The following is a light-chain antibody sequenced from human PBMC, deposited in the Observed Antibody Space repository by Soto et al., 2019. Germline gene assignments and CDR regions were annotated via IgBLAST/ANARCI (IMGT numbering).Light chain of an antibody. CDR2: DVN. CDR1: TSDVGGYKS. V-gene: IGLV2-14*01. Sequence: QSALTQPASLSGSPGQSITISCIGVTSDVGGYKSVSWYQQFPGKAPKLIVYDVNKRPSGISDRFSGSKSGYTASLTISGLQAEDEADYYCSSYPSSSTLGVFGGGTKLTVL. CDR3: SSYPSSSTLGV. J-gene: IGLJ3*02.